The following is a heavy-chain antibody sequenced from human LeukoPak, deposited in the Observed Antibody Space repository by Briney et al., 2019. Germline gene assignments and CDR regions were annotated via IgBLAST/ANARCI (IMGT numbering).Heavy chain of an antibody. Sequence: GASVKVPCKASGGTFSSYAISWVRQAHGQGLEWMGRIIPILGIANYAQKFQGRVTITADKSTSTAYMELSSLRSEDTAVYYCARVVDDSRSDYFDYWGQGTLVTVSS. D-gene: IGHD3-22*01. CDR2: IIPILGIA. CDR1: GGTFSSYA. V-gene: IGHV1-69*04. J-gene: IGHJ4*02. CDR3: ARVVDDSRSDYFDY.